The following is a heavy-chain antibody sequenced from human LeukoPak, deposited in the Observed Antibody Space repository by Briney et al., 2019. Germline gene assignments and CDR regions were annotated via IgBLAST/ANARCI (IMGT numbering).Heavy chain of an antibody. Sequence: QSGGSLRLSCAASGFTVSSNYMSWVRQAPGKGLEWVSVIYSGGSTYYADSVEGRFTISRDNSRNTLYLQMNSLRPDDTAVYFCARGFLEWLLYGGADYWGQGTLVSVAS. V-gene: IGHV3-66*02. J-gene: IGHJ4*02. CDR2: IYSGGST. CDR3: ARGFLEWLLYGGADY. D-gene: IGHD3-3*01. CDR1: GFTVSSNY.